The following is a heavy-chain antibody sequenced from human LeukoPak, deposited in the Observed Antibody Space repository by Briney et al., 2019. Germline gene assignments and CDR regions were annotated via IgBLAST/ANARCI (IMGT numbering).Heavy chain of an antibody. CDR1: GGSISSYY. CDR3: ARSGYSYDSAVYWNFDL. CDR2: VSYSGTT. V-gene: IGHV4-59*01. J-gene: IGHJ2*01. D-gene: IGHD5-18*01. Sequence: ASETLSLTCTVSGGSISSYYWTWIRQPPWKGLEWIGYVSYSGTTKYNPSLKSRVTMSVDMSKNRLSLRLTSVTAADTAVYYCARSGYSYDSAVYWNFDLWGRGTLVTVSS.